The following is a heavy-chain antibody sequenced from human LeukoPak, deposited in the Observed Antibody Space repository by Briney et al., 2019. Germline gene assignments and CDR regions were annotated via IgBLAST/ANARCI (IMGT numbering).Heavy chain of an antibody. D-gene: IGHD2-2*01. J-gene: IGHJ4*02. CDR1: GFTFSSYW. CDR2: INSDGSTI. Sequence: GGSLRLSCAASGFTFSSYWMHWVRQAPGKGLVWVSRINSDGSTINYADSVRGRFTISRDNAKNTLYLQMDSLRAEDTAVYYCTRETVVVATASLGYWGLGTLVTVSS. V-gene: IGHV3-74*01. CDR3: TRETVVVATASLGY.